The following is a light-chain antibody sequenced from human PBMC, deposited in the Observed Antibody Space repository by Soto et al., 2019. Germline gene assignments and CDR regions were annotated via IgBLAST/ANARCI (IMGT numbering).Light chain of an antibody. CDR2: GAS. V-gene: IGKV3-15*01. CDR3: QQYNNWPPWT. Sequence: EIVMTQSPATLSVSPGERATLSRRASQSVSSNLAWYQQKPSQAPRLLIYGASTRATGIPARFSGSGSGTEFTLTISSLQSEDFAVYYCQQYNNWPPWTFGQGTKVEIK. CDR1: QSVSSN. J-gene: IGKJ1*01.